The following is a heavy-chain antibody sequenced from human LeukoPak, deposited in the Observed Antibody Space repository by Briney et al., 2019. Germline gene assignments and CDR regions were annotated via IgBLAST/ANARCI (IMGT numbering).Heavy chain of an antibody. CDR2: IYYSGST. J-gene: IGHJ6*03. CDR1: GGSISSHY. D-gene: IGHD1-1*01. V-gene: IGHV4-59*11. CDR3: AREGYWNYYYYMDV. Sequence: SETLSLTCTVSGGSISSHYWSWIRQPPGKGLEWIGYIYYSGSTNYNPSLKSRVTISVDTSKNQFSLKLSSVTAADTAVYYCAREGYWNYYYYMDVWGKGTTVTVSS.